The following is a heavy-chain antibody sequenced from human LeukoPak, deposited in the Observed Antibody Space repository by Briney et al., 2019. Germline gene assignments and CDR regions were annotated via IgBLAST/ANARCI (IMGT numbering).Heavy chain of an antibody. CDR2: ISGSGGST. V-gene: IGHV3-23*01. J-gene: IGHJ4*02. CDR1: GFTFSSYA. D-gene: IGHD1-26*01. CDR3: AKKMGGSYYFDY. Sequence: GGSLRLSCAASGFTFSSYAMSWVRQAPGKGLEWVSAISGSGGSTYYADSVKGRFTVSRDNSKNTLYLQMNSLRAEDTAVYYCAKKMGGSYYFDYWGQGTLVTVSS.